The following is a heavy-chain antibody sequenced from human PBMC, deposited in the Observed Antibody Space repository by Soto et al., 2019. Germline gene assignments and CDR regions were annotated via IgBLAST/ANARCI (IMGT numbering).Heavy chain of an antibody. CDR2: IYYSGST. J-gene: IGHJ4*02. CDR1: GGSISSGGYY. D-gene: IGHD5-12*01. V-gene: IGHV4-31*03. CDR3: ARNQRRDGYNYFDY. Sequence: SETLSLTCTVSGGSISSGGYYWSWIRQHPGKGLEWIGYIYYSGSTCYNPSLKSRVTISVDTSKNQFSLKLSSVTAADTAVYYCARNQRRDGYNYFDYWGQGSLVAVSS.